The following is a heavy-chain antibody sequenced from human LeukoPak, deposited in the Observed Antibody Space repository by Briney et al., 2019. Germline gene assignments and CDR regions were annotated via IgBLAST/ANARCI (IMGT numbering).Heavy chain of an antibody. CDR2: FDPEDGET. V-gene: IGHV1-24*01. CDR3: ATCGSKVSPSFYYYYMDV. J-gene: IGHJ6*03. D-gene: IGHD5-12*01. CDR1: GYTLTELS. Sequence: ASVKVSCKVSGYTLTELSMHWVRQAPGKGLEWMGGFDPEDGETIYAQKFQGRVTMTEDTSTDTAYMELSSLRSEDTAVYYCATCGSKVSPSFYYYYMDVWGKGTTVTVSS.